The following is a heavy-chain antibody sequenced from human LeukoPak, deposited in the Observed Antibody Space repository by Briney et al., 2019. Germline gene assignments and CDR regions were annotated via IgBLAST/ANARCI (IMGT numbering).Heavy chain of an antibody. D-gene: IGHD2-21*02. Sequence: PSETLSLTCTVSGGSISSSSYYWGWIRQPPGKGLEWIGTIYYRGGTYYNPSLKSRVTISVDTSKKQFSLKLSSVTAADTAVYYCARHEAAYCGGDCYLRAFDIWGQGTMVTVSS. V-gene: IGHV4-39*01. CDR2: IYYRGGT. J-gene: IGHJ3*02. CDR1: GGSISSSSYY. CDR3: ARHEAAYCGGDCYLRAFDI.